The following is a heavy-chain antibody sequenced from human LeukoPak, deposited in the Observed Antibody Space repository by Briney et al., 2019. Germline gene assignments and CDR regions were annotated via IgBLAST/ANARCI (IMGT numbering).Heavy chain of an antibody. J-gene: IGHJ4*02. D-gene: IGHD1-26*01. V-gene: IGHV3-30-3*01. CDR3: ARDREWELLGPFDY. CDR1: GFTFSSYA. Sequence: GGSLRLSCAASGFTFSSYAMHWVRQAPGKGLEWVAVISYDGSNKYYADSVKGRFTISRDNSKNTLYLQMNSLRAEDTAVYYCARDREWELLGPFDYWGQGTLVTVSS. CDR2: ISYDGSNK.